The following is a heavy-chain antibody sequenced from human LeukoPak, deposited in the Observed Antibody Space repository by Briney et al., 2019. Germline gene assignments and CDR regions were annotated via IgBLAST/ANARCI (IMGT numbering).Heavy chain of an antibody. V-gene: IGHV1-69*05. CDR3: ARDLGSGYEPDDGDYPDY. CDR2: IIPIFGTA. Sequence: SVKVSCKASGGTFSSYAISWVRQAPGQGLEWMGGIIPIFGTANYAQKFQGRVTITTDESTSTAYMELSSLRSEDTAVYYCARDLGSGYEPDDGDYPDYWGQGTLVTVSS. D-gene: IGHD5-12*01. CDR1: GGTFSSYA. J-gene: IGHJ4*02.